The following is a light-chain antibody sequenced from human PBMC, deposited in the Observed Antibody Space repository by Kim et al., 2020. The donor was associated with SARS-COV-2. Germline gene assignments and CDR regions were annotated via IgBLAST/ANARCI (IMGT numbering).Light chain of an antibody. V-gene: IGKV1-39*01. CDR1: QSISSY. CDR3: QQSYSTPYT. J-gene: IGKJ2*01. Sequence: SASDGDRVTLTCRASQSISSYLNWYQQKPGKAPKLLIYAASSLQSGVPSRFSGSGSGTDFTLTISSLQPEDFATYYCQQSYSTPYTFGQGTKLEI. CDR2: AAS.